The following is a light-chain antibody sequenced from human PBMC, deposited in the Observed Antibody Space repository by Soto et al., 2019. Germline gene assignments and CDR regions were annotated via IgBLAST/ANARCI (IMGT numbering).Light chain of an antibody. V-gene: IGKV1-39*01. CDR3: QQSYSTPYT. CDR1: QSIGNF. CDR2: ATS. Sequence: DMEMTQSPSSLSASVGDRVTITCPARQSIGNFLHWYQQQPGKAPRLLIYATSSLQSGVPSRFSGSGSGTDFTLTISSLQTEDYATYYCQQSYSTPYTFGQGTKLEI. J-gene: IGKJ2*01.